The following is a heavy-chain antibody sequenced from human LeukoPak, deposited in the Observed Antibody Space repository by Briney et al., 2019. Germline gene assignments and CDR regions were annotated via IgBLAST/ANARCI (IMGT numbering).Heavy chain of an antibody. CDR3: ARQDPSNNWFDP. CDR1: GGSISSSSYS. J-gene: IGHJ5*02. V-gene: IGHV4-39*01. CDR2: IYYSGST. Sequence: SETLSLTCTVSGGSISSSSYSWGWIRQPPGKGLEWIGSIYYSGSTYYNPSLKSRVTISVDTSKNQFSLKLSSVTAADTAVYYCARQDPSNNWFDPWGQGTLVTVSS.